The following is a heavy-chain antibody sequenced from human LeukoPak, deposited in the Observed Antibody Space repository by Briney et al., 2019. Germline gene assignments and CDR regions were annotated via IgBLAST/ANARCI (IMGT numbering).Heavy chain of an antibody. D-gene: IGHD3-9*01. CDR3: AKVVADRALRYSDWSIWE. CDR1: GFTFSGSA. Sequence: GGSLRLSCAASGFTFSGSAMHWVRQASGKGLEWVGRIRSKANSYATAYAASVKGRFTISRDDSKNTAYLQMNSLRAGDTAVYYCAKVVADRALRYSDWSIWEWGQGTLVSVSS. V-gene: IGHV3-73*01. J-gene: IGHJ4*02. CDR2: IRSKANSYAT.